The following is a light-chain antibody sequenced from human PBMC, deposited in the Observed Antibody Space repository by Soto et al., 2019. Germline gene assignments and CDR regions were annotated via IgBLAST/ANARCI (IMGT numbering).Light chain of an antibody. CDR1: QSVSSN. J-gene: IGKJ1*01. Sequence: ELVMTQSPATLSVSPGERATLSCRASQSVSSNLAWYQQKPGQAPRLLLYDASTRATGVPARFSGSGSGTVFTLTISSLQSEDFAVYYCQQYNNWPPTFGQGTKVDIK. CDR2: DAS. CDR3: QQYNNWPPT. V-gene: IGKV3-15*01.